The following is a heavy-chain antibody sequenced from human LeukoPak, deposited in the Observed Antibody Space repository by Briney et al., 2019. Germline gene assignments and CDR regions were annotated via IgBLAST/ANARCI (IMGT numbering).Heavy chain of an antibody. CDR1: GGSFSGYY. CDR2: IYYSGST. J-gene: IGHJ5*02. Sequence: SETLSLTCAVYGGSFSGYYWSWIRQPPGKGLEWIGYIYYSGSTNHNPSLKSRVTISVDTSKNQFSLKLSSVTAADTAVYYCARDSGYSYGYNWFDPWGQGTLVTVSS. D-gene: IGHD5-18*01. V-gene: IGHV4-59*01. CDR3: ARDSGYSYGYNWFDP.